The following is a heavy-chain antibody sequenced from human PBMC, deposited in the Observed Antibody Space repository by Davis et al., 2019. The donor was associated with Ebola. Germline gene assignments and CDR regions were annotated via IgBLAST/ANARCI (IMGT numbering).Heavy chain of an antibody. CDR2: VNPNSANT. CDR1: GYTFTNYD. V-gene: IGHV1-8*01. CDR3: ARVTAYCGGDCYYYYGMDV. D-gene: IGHD2-21*02. J-gene: IGHJ6*02. Sequence: AASVKVSCKASGYTFTNYDVHWVRQGTGQGLEWIGWVNPNSANTGYAQKLQGRVTMTTDTSTSTAYMELRSLRSDDTAVYYCARVTAYCGGDCYYYYGMDVWGQGTTVTVSS.